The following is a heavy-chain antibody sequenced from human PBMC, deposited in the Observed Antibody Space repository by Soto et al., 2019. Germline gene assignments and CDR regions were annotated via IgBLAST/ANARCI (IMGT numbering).Heavy chain of an antibody. V-gene: IGHV3-74*01. D-gene: IGHD6-19*01. CDR1: GFTFSSYW. J-gene: IGHJ4*02. Sequence: EVQLVESGGGLVQPGGSLRLSCAASGFTFSSYWMHWVRQAPGKGLVWVSRIKTDGSTTHYADSVKGRFTISRDNAKNTLYLQMSSLNAEDTAVYYCVRGGGSGWLRGLDYCGQGTLVTVSS. CDR3: VRGGGSGWLRGLDY. CDR2: IKTDGSTT.